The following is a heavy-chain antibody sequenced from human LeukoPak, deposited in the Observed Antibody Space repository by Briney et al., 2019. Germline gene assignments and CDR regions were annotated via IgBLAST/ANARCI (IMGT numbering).Heavy chain of an antibody. CDR2: ISSSSSYI. J-gene: IGHJ4*02. Sequence: GGSLRLSCAASGFTFSSYSMNWVRQAPGKGLEWVSFISSSSSYIYYADSVKGRFTISRDNAKNSLYLQMNSLRAEDTAVYYCARGGEFDGYSYGLSIDHWGKGTLVTVSS. V-gene: IGHV3-21*01. D-gene: IGHD5-18*01. CDR1: GFTFSSYS. CDR3: ARGGEFDGYSYGLSIDH.